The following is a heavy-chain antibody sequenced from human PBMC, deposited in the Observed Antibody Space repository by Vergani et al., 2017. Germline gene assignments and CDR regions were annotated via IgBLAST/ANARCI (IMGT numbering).Heavy chain of an antibody. V-gene: IGHV3-48*03. Sequence: EVQLVESGGGLVQPGGSLRLSCAASGFTFSSYEMNWVRQAPGKGLEWVSYISSSGSTIYYADSVKGRFTISRDNAKNSLYLQMNSLRAEDTAVYYCASLMVRGLIPDYWGQGTLVTVSS. CDR1: GFTFSSYE. CDR2: ISSSGSTI. D-gene: IGHD3-10*01. J-gene: IGHJ4*02. CDR3: ASLMVRGLIPDY.